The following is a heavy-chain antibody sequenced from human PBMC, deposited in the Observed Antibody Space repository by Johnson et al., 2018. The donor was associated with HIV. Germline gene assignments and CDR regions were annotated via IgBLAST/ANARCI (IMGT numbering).Heavy chain of an antibody. D-gene: IGHD5-24*01. Sequence: VQLVESGGDVVQPGRSLRLSCAASGFTSSTSVLHWVRQAPGKGLEWVSVISHDASHIFYADSVTGRFTISKDDSKNTVYLQMGSLRAEDMAVYYCARCRDAYTLLSAFDIWGQGTMVTVSS. J-gene: IGHJ3*02. V-gene: IGHV3-30*04. CDR2: ISHDASHI. CDR3: ARCRDAYTLLSAFDI. CDR1: GFTSSTSV.